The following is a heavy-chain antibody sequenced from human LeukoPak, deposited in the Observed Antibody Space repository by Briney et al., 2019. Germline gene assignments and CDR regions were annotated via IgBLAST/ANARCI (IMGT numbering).Heavy chain of an antibody. D-gene: IGHD6-13*01. Sequence: PSETLSLTCTVSGGSVSSGSHYWSWIRQPPGKGVESIGYIHYSGSTNYNPSLKTRVTISVDTSKNQFSLKLSSVTAADTAVYYCARGLMMAVAGRGEFHYWGQGTLVTVSS. CDR1: GGSVSSGSHY. V-gene: IGHV4-61*01. CDR3: ARGLMMAVAGRGEFHY. CDR2: IHYSGST. J-gene: IGHJ4*02.